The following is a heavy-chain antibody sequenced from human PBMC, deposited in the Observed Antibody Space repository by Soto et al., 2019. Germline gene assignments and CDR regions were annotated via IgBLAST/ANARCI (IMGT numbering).Heavy chain of an antibody. CDR3: AKDRDVVMVLSPTRVLAW. V-gene: IGHV3-30*18. CDR1: GFTFSNFG. CDR2: ISYDGRSE. Sequence: AVTLRLSCVGSGFTFSNFGMHWVRQAPGKGLEWVAGISYDGRSESYVDSVRGRFTLSRDNSKNTLSLQMISLRPEDTGVYYCAKDRDVVMVLSPTRVLAWWGKATTVTVS. J-gene: IGHJ6*03. D-gene: IGHD2-15*01.